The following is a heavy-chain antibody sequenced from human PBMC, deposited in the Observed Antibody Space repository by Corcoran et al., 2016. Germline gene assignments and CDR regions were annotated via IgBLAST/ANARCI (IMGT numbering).Heavy chain of an antibody. D-gene: IGHD2-2*02. CDR3: ARAYWSSTSCYMDELPYYNYGMDV. V-gene: IGHV4-59*01. J-gene: IGHJ6*02. Sequence: QVQLQESGPGLVKPSETLSLTCTVSGGSISSYFWSWIRQPPGKGLEWIGYIYYTGSTNYNPSLKGRVTISLVSSKNQFSLNLSSVTAADTAVYCGARAYWSSTSCYMDELPYYNYGMDVWGQGTTVTVSS. CDR1: GGSISSYF. CDR2: IYYTGST.